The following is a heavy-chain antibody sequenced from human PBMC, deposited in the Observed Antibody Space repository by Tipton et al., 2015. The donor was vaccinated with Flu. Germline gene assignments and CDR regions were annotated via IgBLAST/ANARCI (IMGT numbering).Heavy chain of an antibody. CDR2: IYYSGST. D-gene: IGHD5-12*01. J-gene: IGHJ4*02. Sequence: LRLSCTVSGGSISSYYWSWIRQPPGKGLEWIGYIYYSGSTNYNPSLKSRVTISVDTSKNQFSLKLSSVTAADTAVYYCARSDSGYDWMGYWGQGTLVTVSS. V-gene: IGHV4-59*01. CDR1: GGSISSYY. CDR3: ARSDSGYDWMGY.